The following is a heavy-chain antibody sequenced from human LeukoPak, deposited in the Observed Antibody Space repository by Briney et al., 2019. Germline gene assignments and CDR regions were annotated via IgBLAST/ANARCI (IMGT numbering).Heavy chain of an antibody. CDR1: GGSISSYY. V-gene: IGHV4-59*12. Sequence: SETLSLTCTVSGGSISSYYWSWIRQPPGKGLEWIGYIYYSGSTNYNPSLKSRVTISVDTSKNQFSLKLSSVTAADTAVYYCARVVSLCSGGSCYLPGLYGMDVWGQGTTVTVSS. CDR2: IYYSGST. CDR3: ARVVSLCSGGSCYLPGLYGMDV. J-gene: IGHJ6*02. D-gene: IGHD2-15*01.